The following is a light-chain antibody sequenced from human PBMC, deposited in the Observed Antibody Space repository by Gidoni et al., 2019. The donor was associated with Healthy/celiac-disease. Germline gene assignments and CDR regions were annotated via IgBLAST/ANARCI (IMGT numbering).Light chain of an antibody. J-gene: IGLJ2*01. Sequence: SYVLTQPPSVSVAPGKTARITCGGNNIGRKSVHWYQQKPGQAPELVVYDDSDRPPGIPERFSGSNSGNTATLTISRVEAGDEADYYCQVWDSSSDHNVVFGGGTKLTVL. CDR3: QVWDSSSDHNVV. CDR2: DDS. CDR1: NIGRKS. V-gene: IGLV3-21*03.